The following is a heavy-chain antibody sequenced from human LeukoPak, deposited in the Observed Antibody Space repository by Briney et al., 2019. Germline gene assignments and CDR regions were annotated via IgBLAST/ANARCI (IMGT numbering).Heavy chain of an antibody. V-gene: IGHV4-59*01. Sequence: SETLSLTCTVSGGSISSYYWSWIRQSPGKGLDWIGYIYYSGSTKYNPSLKSRVTISVDTSKNQFSLKLSSVTAADTAVYYCAREAAAGGFDDYYYYMDVWGKGTTVTISS. CDR2: IYYSGST. J-gene: IGHJ6*03. CDR1: GGSISSYY. CDR3: AREAAAGGFDDYYYYMDV. D-gene: IGHD6-13*01.